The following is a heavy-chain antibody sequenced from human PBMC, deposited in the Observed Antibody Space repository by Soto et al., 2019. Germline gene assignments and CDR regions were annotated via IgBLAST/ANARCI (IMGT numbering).Heavy chain of an antibody. D-gene: IGHD3-3*01. V-gene: IGHV1-18*01. CDR2: ISAYNGNT. Sequence: ASVKVSCKASGYTFTSYGISWVRQAPGQGLERMGWISAYNGNTNYAQKLQGRVTMTTDTSTSTAYMELRSLRSDDTAVYYCAREPLISLFYDFWRGPNYNYGMDVWGQGTTVTVSS. CDR3: AREPLISLFYDFWRGPNYNYGMDV. CDR1: GYTFTSYG. J-gene: IGHJ6*02.